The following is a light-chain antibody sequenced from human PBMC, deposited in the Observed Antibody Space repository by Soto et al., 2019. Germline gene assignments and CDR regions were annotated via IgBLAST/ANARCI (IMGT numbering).Light chain of an antibody. CDR3: TSYTTSSTDV. CDR1: ISDVSGYDY. CDR2: DVS. J-gene: IGLJ1*01. V-gene: IGLV2-14*03. Sequence: QSALTQPASVSGSPGQSITISCTGTISDVSGYDYVSWYQHYPGKAPKLLIYDVSNRPSGVSDRFSGSKSGNTASLTISGLQAEDEADYYCTSYTTSSTDVFGTGTKVTVL.